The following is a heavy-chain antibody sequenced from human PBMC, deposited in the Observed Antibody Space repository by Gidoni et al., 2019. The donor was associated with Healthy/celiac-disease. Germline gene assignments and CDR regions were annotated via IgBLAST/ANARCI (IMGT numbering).Heavy chain of an antibody. CDR1: GGSISSYY. J-gene: IGHJ4*02. CDR3: ARAVRLNWGYPHYFDY. CDR2: IYYSGST. D-gene: IGHD7-27*01. V-gene: IGHV4-59*01. Sequence: QVQLQESGPGLVKPSETLSLTCTVSGGSISSYYWSWIRQPPGKGLEWIGYIYYSGSTNYNPSLKSRVTISVDTSKNQFSLKLSSVTAADTAVYYCARAVRLNWGYPHYFDYWGQGTLVTVSS.